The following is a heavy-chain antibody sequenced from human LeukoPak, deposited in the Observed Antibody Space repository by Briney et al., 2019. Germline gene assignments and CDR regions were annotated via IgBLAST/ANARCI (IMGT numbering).Heavy chain of an antibody. CDR3: AGDLISGSGSLGY. D-gene: IGHD3-10*01. J-gene: IGHJ4*02. CDR2: INTNGSPT. CDR1: GFTFSSYW. V-gene: IGHV3-74*01. Sequence: HPGRSLRLSCAASGFTFSSYWMHWVRQAPGKGLVWVARINTNGSPTQYADSMKGRFTISRDNAKTTLYLQMNSLRDEDTAVYYCAGDLISGSGSLGYWGQGTLVTVSS.